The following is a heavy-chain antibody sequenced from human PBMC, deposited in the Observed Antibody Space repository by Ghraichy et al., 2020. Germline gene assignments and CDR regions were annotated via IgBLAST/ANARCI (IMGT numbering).Heavy chain of an antibody. CDR3: ARGRPELRYFDWLYYSDAFDI. V-gene: IGHV3-11*05. J-gene: IGHJ3*02. D-gene: IGHD3-9*01. CDR1: GFTFSDYY. Sequence: GGSLRLSCAASGFTFSDYYMSWIRQAPGKGLEWVSYISSSSSYTNYADSVKGRFTISRDNAKNSLYLQMNSLRAEDTAVYYCARGRPELRYFDWLYYSDAFDIWGQGTMLTVSS. CDR2: ISSSSSYT.